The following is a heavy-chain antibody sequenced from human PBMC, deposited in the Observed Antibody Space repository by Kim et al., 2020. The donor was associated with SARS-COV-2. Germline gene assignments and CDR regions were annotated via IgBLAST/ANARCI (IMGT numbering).Heavy chain of an antibody. CDR1: GFTFSNYG. CDR3: AKSGRGIQLWAATHAFDY. J-gene: IGHJ4*02. CDR2: ISYDGANT. V-gene: IGHV3-23*01. Sequence: GGSLRLSCAASGFTFSNYGMNWVRQPPGKGLEWVAGISYDGANTFYADSVKGRFTISRDNSKSTLYLQMNSLRAEDTAVYYCAKSGRGIQLWAATHAFDYWGQGDLVTVSS. D-gene: IGHD1-1*01.